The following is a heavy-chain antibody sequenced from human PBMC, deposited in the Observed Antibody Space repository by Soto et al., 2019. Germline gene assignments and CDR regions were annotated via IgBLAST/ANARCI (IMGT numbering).Heavy chain of an antibody. CDR3: AKDNAAMVTNSSPFDY. Sequence: GGSLRLSCAASGFTFSSYAMSWVRQAPGKGLEWVSAISGSGGSTYYADSVKGRFTISRDNSKNTLYLQMNSLRAEDTAVYYCAKDNAAMVTNSSPFDYWGQGTLVTVSS. J-gene: IGHJ4*02. V-gene: IGHV3-23*01. D-gene: IGHD5-18*01. CDR1: GFTFSSYA. CDR2: ISGSGGST.